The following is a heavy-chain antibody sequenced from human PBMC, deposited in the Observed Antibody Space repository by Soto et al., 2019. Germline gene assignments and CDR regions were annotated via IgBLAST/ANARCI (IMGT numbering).Heavy chain of an antibody. CDR1: GYTFTNYG. Sequence: QVQLVQSGAEVKKPGASVKVSCKASGYTFTNYGVSWVRQARGQGLEWMGWINTYKGNTNYAQKFQGRVTMTTDTSTSTAYMELRSLRSDDTAIYYCAKVQEKWSKFFDYWGQGTRVTVSS. V-gene: IGHV1-18*01. D-gene: IGHD2-15*01. CDR2: INTYKGNT. CDR3: AKVQEKWSKFFDY. J-gene: IGHJ4*02.